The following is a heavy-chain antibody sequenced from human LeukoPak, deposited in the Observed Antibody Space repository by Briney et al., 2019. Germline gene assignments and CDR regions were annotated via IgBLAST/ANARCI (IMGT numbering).Heavy chain of an antibody. CDR2: IYRSGNT. CDR3: ARAIQGDSSGYYYVYAFDI. D-gene: IGHD3-22*01. V-gene: IGHV4-38-2*02. J-gene: IGHJ3*02. Sequence: SETLSLTCTVSGYSISSGHYWGWIRQPPGKGLEWIGSIYRSGNTFYNPSLKSRVTISVDTSKNQFSLKLSSVTAADTAVYYCARAIQGDSSGYYYVYAFDIWGQGTMVTVSS. CDR1: GYSISSGHY.